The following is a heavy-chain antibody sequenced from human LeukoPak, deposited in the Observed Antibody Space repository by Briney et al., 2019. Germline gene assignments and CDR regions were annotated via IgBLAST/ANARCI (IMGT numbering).Heavy chain of an antibody. CDR1: GGSFSGYY. V-gene: IGHV4-34*01. CDR2: INHSGST. CDR3: ARAPVATPSEFDY. J-gene: IGHJ4*02. D-gene: IGHD5-12*01. Sequence: SETLSLTCAVYGGSFSGYYWSWIRQPPGKGLEWIGEINHSGSTYYNPSLKSRVAISADTPKNQSSLKLSSTTAADTAVYYCARAPVATPSEFDYWGQGTLVTVSS.